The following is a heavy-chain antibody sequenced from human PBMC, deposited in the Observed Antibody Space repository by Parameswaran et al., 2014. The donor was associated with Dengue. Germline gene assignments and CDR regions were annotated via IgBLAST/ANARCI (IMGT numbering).Heavy chain of an antibody. CDR3: ARESRYYYYMDV. Sequence: PGKGLEWVAVISYDGSNKYYADSVKGRFTISRDNSKNTLYLQMNSLRAEDTAVYYCARESRYYYYMDVWGKGTTVTVSS. J-gene: IGHJ6*03. CDR2: ISYDGSNK. V-gene: IGHV3-30*04.